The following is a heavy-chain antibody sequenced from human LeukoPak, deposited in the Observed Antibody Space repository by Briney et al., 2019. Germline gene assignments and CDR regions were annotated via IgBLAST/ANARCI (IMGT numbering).Heavy chain of an antibody. J-gene: IGHJ4*02. V-gene: IGHV3-23*01. CDR3: AKDRDYYGDYGALFDY. CDR1: GFTFSSYA. CDR2: ISGSGGST. D-gene: IGHD4-17*01. Sequence: GWSLRLSCAASGFTFSSYAMSWVRQAPGKGLEWVSAISGSGGSTYYADSVKGRFTISRDNSKNTLYLQMNSLRAEDPAVYYCAKDRDYYGDYGALFDYWGQGTLVTVSS.